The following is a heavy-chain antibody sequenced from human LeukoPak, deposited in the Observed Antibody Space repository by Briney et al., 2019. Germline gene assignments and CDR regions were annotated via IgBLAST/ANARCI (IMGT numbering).Heavy chain of an antibody. CDR1: GFTFSSYS. J-gene: IGHJ6*03. CDR3: AKSEYSYGYRYYYMDV. V-gene: IGHV3-48*01. Sequence: GGSLRLSCAASGFTFSSYSMNWVRQAPGKGLEWVSYISSSSSTIYYADSVKGRFTISRDNSKNTLYLQMNSLRAEDTAVYYCAKSEYSYGYRYYYMDVWGKGTTVTISS. CDR2: ISSSSSTI. D-gene: IGHD5-18*01.